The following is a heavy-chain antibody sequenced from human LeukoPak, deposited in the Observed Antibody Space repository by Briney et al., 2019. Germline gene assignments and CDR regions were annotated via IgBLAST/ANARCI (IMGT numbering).Heavy chain of an antibody. CDR3: ARDGVRDGLYFDY. CDR1: GGSFSGYY. V-gene: IGHV4-34*01. Sequence: PSETLSLTCAVYGGSFSGYYWSWIRQPPGKGLEWIGEINHSGSTNYNPSLKSRVAISVDTSKNQFSLKLSSVTAEDTAVYYCARDGVRDGLYFDYWGQGTLVTVSS. CDR2: INHSGST. D-gene: IGHD5-24*01. J-gene: IGHJ4*02.